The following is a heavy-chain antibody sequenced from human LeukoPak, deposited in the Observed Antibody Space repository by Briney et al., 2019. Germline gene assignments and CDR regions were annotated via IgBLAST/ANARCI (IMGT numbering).Heavy chain of an antibody. CDR2: ISGSGGST. CDR1: GFTFSSYA. D-gene: IGHD3-10*01. J-gene: IGHJ3*02. V-gene: IGHV3-23*01. CDR3: AKDPMVRGQSGAFDI. Sequence: PGGSLRLSCAASGFTFSSYAMSWVRQAPGKGLEWVSDISGSGGSTYYADSVKGRFTISRDNSKNTLYLQMNSLRAEDTAVYYCAKDPMVRGQSGAFDIWGQGTMVTVSS.